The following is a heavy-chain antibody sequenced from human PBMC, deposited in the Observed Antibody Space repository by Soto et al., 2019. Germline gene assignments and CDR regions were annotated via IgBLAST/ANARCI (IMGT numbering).Heavy chain of an antibody. CDR3: ARHIIPSALLRRDWLASSDYYYYYGMDV. CDR1: GFTFSSYA. V-gene: IGHV3-30-3*01. Sequence: GGSLRLSCAASGFTFSSYAMHWVRQAPGKGLEWVAGISYDGSNKYYADSVKGRFTISRDNSKNTLYLQMNSLRAEDTAVYYCARHIIPSALLRRDWLASSDYYYYYGMDVWGQGTTVTAP. D-gene: IGHD3-9*01. J-gene: IGHJ6*02. CDR2: ISYDGSNK.